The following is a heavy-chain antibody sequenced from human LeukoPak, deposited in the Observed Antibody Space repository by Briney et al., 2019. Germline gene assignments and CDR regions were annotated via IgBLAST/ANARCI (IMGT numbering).Heavy chain of an antibody. CDR1: GDSLSSYY. CDR2: IYYSGNT. J-gene: IGHJ4*02. Sequence: SETLSLTCAVSGDSLSSYYWSWIRQPPGKGLEWIGYIYYSGNTNYNPSLKSRITISVDTSKDQFSLKLNSVTAADTAVYYCARGGWSLDYWGQGTLVTVLS. D-gene: IGHD6-19*01. V-gene: IGHV4-59*01. CDR3: ARGGWSLDY.